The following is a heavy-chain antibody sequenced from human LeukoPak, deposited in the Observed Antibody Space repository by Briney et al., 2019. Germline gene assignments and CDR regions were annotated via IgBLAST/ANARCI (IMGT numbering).Heavy chain of an antibody. CDR1: GFTFRAYS. J-gene: IGHJ4*02. CDR2: ISGSGGSI. D-gene: IGHD3-22*01. Sequence: GGSLRLSCAASGFTFRAYSMNWVRQAPGKGLEWVSYISGSGGSIYYADSVKGRFTISRDNSKNTLYLQMNSLRAEDTAVYYCAREMGTYYYDSSGHDPFDYWGQGTLVTVSS. CDR3: AREMGTYYYDSSGHDPFDY. V-gene: IGHV3-48*01.